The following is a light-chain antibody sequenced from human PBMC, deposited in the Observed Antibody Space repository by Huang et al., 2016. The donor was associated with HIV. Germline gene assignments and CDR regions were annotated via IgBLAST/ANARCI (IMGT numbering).Light chain of an antibody. CDR1: QSVRSN. V-gene: IGKV3-15*01. J-gene: IGKJ3*01. CDR2: DAA. CDR3: QQYDNWPPFT. Sequence: DIVMTQSPGTLSVSPGERATLSCRASQSVRSNLAWYQQKPGQAPRLLIQDAATRATGVPARCSGSGAGTQFTLSISSLQSEDFAVYYCQQYDNWPPFTFGPGTKVDIK.